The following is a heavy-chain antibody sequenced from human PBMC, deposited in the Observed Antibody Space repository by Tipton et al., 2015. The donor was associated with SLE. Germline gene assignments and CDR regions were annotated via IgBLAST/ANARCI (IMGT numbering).Heavy chain of an antibody. V-gene: IGHV4-34*01. Sequence: TLSLTCDLNGGSFSGNYWGWIRQTPGKGLEWVGEVNHSGATRYNPSLKGRVTISLDTSKNQFSLTLSSVTAADTAVYYCARARQHNYRYCDFWNGNNWFDPWGQGTLVTVSS. CDR1: GGSFSGNY. J-gene: IGHJ5*02. CDR2: VNHSGAT. CDR3: ARARQHNYRYCDFWNGNNWFDP. D-gene: IGHD3-3*01.